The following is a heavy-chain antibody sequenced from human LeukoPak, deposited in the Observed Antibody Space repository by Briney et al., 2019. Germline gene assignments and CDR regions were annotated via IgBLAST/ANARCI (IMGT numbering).Heavy chain of an antibody. CDR1: GFSFSDHY. Sequence: GGSLRLSCAASGFSFSDHYMDWVRQAPGKGLEWVGRIRNNAKSYTTEYAASVKDRTTISRDDSKNSLYLQMNSLKIEDTAVYYCARATPDRSGHYYFDYWGQGTLVTVSS. D-gene: IGHD3-22*01. CDR3: ARATPDRSGHYYFDY. V-gene: IGHV3-72*01. J-gene: IGHJ4*02. CDR2: IRNNAKSYTT.